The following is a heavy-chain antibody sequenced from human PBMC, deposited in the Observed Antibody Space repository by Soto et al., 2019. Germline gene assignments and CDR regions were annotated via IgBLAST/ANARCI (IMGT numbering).Heavy chain of an antibody. CDR3: ARGGIVVVVAARDAFDI. D-gene: IGHD2-15*01. Sequence: QVQLQESGPGLVKPSQTLSLTCTVSGGSISSGGYYWSWIRQHPGKGLEWIGYIYYSGSTYYNPSLMGRVTLYVDPSTNRFSLKLGPVTAADTSVYYCARGGIVVVVAARDAFDIWGQGTMVTVSS. CDR2: IYYSGST. V-gene: IGHV4-31*03. J-gene: IGHJ3*02. CDR1: GGSISSGGYY.